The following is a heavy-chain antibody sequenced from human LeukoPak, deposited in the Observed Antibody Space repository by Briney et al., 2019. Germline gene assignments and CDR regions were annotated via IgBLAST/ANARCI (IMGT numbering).Heavy chain of an antibody. V-gene: IGHV4-59*01. D-gene: IGHD3/OR15-3a*01. CDR1: GGSISSYY. J-gene: IGHJ3*02. CDR2: IYYSGST. Sequence: SETLSLTCTVSGGSISSYYWSWIRQPPGKGLEWTGYIYYSGSTNYNPSLKSRVTISVDTSKNQFSLKLSSVTAADTAVYYCASFEGLDDAFDIWGQGTMVTVSS. CDR3: ASFEGLDDAFDI.